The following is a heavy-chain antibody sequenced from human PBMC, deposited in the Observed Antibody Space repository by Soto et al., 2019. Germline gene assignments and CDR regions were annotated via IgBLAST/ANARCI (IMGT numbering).Heavy chain of an antibody. J-gene: IGHJ6*02. CDR2: IIPIFGTA. D-gene: IGHD5-12*01. V-gene: IGHV1-69*06. CDR3: ARTERGYSGYDSNYYYYYGMDV. Sequence: SVKVSCKASGGTFSSYAISWVRQAPGQGLEWMGGIIPIFGTANYAQKFQGRVTITADKSTSTAYMELSSLRSEDTAVYYCARTERGYSGYDSNYYYYYGMDVWGQGTTVTVSS. CDR1: GGTFSSYA.